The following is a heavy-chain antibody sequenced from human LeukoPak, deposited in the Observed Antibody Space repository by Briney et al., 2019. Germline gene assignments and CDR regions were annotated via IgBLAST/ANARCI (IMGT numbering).Heavy chain of an antibody. J-gene: IGHJ3*02. CDR2: LNPNSGGT. D-gene: IGHD6-19*01. CDR3: ARSSSGWYVAFDI. V-gene: IGHV1-2*02. Sequence: GASVKVSCKASGYSFTGYYVHWVRQAPGQGLEWMGWLNPNSGGTNYAQKIQGRVTMARDTSISTAYMELKRLRSDDTAVYYCARSSSGWYVAFDIWGQGTMVTVSS. CDR1: GYSFTGYY.